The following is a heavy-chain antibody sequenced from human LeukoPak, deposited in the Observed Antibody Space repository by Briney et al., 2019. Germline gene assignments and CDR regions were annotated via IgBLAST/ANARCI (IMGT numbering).Heavy chain of an antibody. D-gene: IGHD3-22*01. J-gene: IGHJ4*02. V-gene: IGHV3-30*02. CDR2: IRYDGSNK. CDR3: AKGGRDSSGYCLDY. CDR1: GFTFSSYG. Sequence: PGGSLRLSCAASGFTFSSYGMHWVRQAPGKGLEWVAFIRYDGSNKYYADSVKGRFTISRDNSKNTLYLQMNSLRAEDTAVYYCAKGGRDSSGYCLDYWGQGTLVTVSS.